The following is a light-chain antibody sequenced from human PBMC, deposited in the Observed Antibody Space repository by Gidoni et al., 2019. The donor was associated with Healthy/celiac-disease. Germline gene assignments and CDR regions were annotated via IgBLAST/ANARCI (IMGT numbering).Light chain of an antibody. CDR3: QQRSNWPPLT. CDR2: EAS. V-gene: IGKV3-11*01. CDR1: QRVSSY. J-gene: IGKJ4*02. Sequence: EIVLTQSPATLSLSPGERATLSCRASQRVSSYLAWYQQKPGQSPRLLIYEASNRATGIPARFSGSGSGTDFTLTISRLEPEDFAVYYCQQRSNWPPLTFGGGTKVEIK.